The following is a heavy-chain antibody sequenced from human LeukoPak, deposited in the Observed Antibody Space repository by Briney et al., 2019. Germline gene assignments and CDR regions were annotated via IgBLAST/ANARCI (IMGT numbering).Heavy chain of an antibody. J-gene: IGHJ4*02. D-gene: IGHD6-19*01. CDR1: GGSFSGYY. Sequence: KPSETLSLTCAVYGGSFSGYYWSWIRQPPGKGLEWIGEINHSGSTNYNPSLKSRVTISVDTSKNQFSLKLSSVTAADTAVHYCASSSSGAIDYWGQGTLVTVSS. CDR2: INHSGST. CDR3: ASSSSGAIDY. V-gene: IGHV4-34*01.